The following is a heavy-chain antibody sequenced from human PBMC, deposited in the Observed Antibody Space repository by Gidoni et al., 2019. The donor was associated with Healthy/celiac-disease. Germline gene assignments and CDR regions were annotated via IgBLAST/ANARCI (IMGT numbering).Heavy chain of an antibody. CDR1: GLTFSSYG. CDR3: AREHIVVVPAALDY. J-gene: IGHJ4*02. CDR2: RWYDGSNK. V-gene: IGHV3-33*01. D-gene: IGHD2-2*01. Sequence: HVQLVESGGGVVQPGRSLRLSCAASGLTFSSYGMHWVRRAPGKGLEWVAVRWYDGSNKYYADSVKGRFTISRDNSKNTLYLQMNSLRAEDTAVYYCAREHIVVVPAALDYWGQGTLVTVSS.